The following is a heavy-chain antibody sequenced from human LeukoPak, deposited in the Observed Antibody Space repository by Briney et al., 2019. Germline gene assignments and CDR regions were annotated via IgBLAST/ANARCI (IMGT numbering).Heavy chain of an antibody. CDR2: IIPIFGTA. J-gene: IGHJ4*02. CDR3: YSSGSYPIPSDY. CDR1: GGTFSSYA. D-gene: IGHD1-26*01. V-gene: IGHV1-69*05. Sequence: SVKVSCKASGGTFSSYAISWVRQAPGQGLEWMGGIIPIFGTANYAQKFQGRVTITTDESTSTAYMELSSLRSEDTAVYYCYSSGSYPIPSDYWGQGTLVTVSS.